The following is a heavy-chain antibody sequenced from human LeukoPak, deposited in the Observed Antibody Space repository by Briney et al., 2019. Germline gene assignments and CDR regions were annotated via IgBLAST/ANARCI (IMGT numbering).Heavy chain of an antibody. CDR1: GGSISSYY. CDR2: IYYSGST. Sequence: KPSETLSLTCTVSGGSISSYYWSWIRQPPGKGLGWIGYIYYSGSTNYNPSLKSRVTISVDTSKNQFSLKLGSVTAADTAVYYCARHNIVSDIVATIRWYFDLWGRGTLVTVSS. CDR3: ARHNIVSDIVATIRWYFDL. J-gene: IGHJ2*01. V-gene: IGHV4-59*08. D-gene: IGHD5-12*01.